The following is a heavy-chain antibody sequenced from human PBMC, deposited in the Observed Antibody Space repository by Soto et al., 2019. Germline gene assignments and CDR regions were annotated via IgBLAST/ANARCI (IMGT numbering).Heavy chain of an antibody. CDR2: IYYSGST. V-gene: IGHV4-39*01. J-gene: IGHJ6*03. Sequence: PSETLSLTCTVSGDSISSSSYYWGWIRQPPGKGLEWIGNIYYSGSTYYNPSLKSRVTIPVDTSKNQFSLKLSSVTAADTAVYYCARQGCSSTSCYAPYYYYMDVWGKGTTVTVSS. D-gene: IGHD2-2*01. CDR3: ARQGCSSTSCYAPYYYYMDV. CDR1: GDSISSSSYY.